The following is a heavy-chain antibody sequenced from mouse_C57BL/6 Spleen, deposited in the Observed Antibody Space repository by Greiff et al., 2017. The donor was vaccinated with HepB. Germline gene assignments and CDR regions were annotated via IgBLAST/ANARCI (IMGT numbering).Heavy chain of an antibody. CDR3: AREGGSSRDAMDY. D-gene: IGHD1-1*01. CDR2: ISYDGSN. J-gene: IGHJ4*01. Sequence: EVQLVESGPGLVKPSQSLSLTCSVTGYSITSGYYWNWIRQFPGNKLEWMGYISYDGSNNYNPSLKNRISITRDTSKNQFFLKLNSVTTEDTATYYCAREGGSSRDAMDYWGQGTSVTVSS. CDR1: GYSITSGYY. V-gene: IGHV3-6*01.